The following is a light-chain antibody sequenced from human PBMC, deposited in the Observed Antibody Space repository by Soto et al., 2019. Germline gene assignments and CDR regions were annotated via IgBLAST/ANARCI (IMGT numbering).Light chain of an antibody. Sequence: QSALTQPPSVSAAPGQRVTISCSGSSSNIGGNSVSWCQQLPGAAPKLLIYDDDKRPSGIPDRFSGSKSGTSATLGITGFQTGDEADHYCGSWDSSLSAYVFGTGTKVTVL. J-gene: IGLJ1*01. CDR3: GSWDSSLSAYV. CDR2: DDD. V-gene: IGLV1-51*01. CDR1: SSNIGGNS.